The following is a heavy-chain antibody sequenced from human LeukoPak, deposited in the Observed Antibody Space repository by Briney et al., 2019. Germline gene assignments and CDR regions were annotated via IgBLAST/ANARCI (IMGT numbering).Heavy chain of an antibody. J-gene: IGHJ2*01. CDR1: GFTFSSYG. CDR3: VRYYTRHSWYFDL. CDR2: IKPDEGEK. Sequence: GGSLRLSCAASGFTFSSYGMHWARQAPGKGLEWVANIKPDEGEKYYVDSVKGRFTVSRDNAKNSLYLQMNSLRAEDTAVYYCVRYYTRHSWYFDLWGRGTLVTVSS. D-gene: IGHD3-10*01. V-gene: IGHV3-7*01.